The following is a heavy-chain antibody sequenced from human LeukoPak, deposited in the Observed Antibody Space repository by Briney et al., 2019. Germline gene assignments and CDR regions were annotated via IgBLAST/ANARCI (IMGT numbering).Heavy chain of an antibody. Sequence: GGSLRLSCAASGFTFSDYYVSWIRQAPGKGLEWVGFIRSKAYGGTTEYAASVKGRFTISRDDSKSIAYLQMNSLKTEDTAVYYCTRAITGTTPWFDPWGQGTLVTVSS. CDR2: IRSKAYGGTT. J-gene: IGHJ5*02. CDR1: GFTFSDYY. CDR3: TRAITGTTPWFDP. V-gene: IGHV3-49*03. D-gene: IGHD1-7*01.